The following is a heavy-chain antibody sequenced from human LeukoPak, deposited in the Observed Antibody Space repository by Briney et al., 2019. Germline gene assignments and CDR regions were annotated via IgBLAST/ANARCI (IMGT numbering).Heavy chain of an antibody. J-gene: IGHJ5*02. D-gene: IGHD3-10*01. CDR1: GGSISGSNW. Sequence: PSGTLSLTCAVSGGSISGSNWWSWVRQPPGKGLEWIGEIHHSGTTNYKPSLKSRVTISVDNSKNQFSLKLSSVTAADTAVYYCARRGNWFDPWGQGTLVTVSS. CDR2: IHHSGTT. V-gene: IGHV4-4*02. CDR3: ARRGNWFDP.